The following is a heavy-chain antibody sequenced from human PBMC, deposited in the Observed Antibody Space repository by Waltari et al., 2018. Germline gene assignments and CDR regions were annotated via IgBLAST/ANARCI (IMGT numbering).Heavy chain of an antibody. V-gene: IGHV3-9*01. Sequence: EVQLVESGGGLVQPGRSLRLSCAASGFTFDDYAMHWVRQAPGKGLEWVSGISWNSGSIGYADSVKGRFTISRDNAKNSLYLQMNSLRAEDTALYYCAKDISGWYDAFDIWGQGTMVTVSS. CDR1: GFTFDDYA. CDR3: AKDISGWYDAFDI. D-gene: IGHD6-19*01. J-gene: IGHJ3*02. CDR2: ISWNSGSI.